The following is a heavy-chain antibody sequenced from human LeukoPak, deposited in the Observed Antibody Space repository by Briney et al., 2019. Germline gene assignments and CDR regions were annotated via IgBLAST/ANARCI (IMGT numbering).Heavy chain of an antibody. D-gene: IGHD3-10*01. Sequence: KPSETLSLTCAVYGGSFSGYYWSWIRQPPGKGLEWIGEINHSGSTNYNPSLKGRVTISVDTSKNQFSLKLSSVTAADTAVYYCARGNYGSGSYYLSDWGQGTLVTVSS. CDR1: GGSFSGYY. CDR2: INHSGST. V-gene: IGHV4-34*01. J-gene: IGHJ4*02. CDR3: ARGNYGSGSYYLSD.